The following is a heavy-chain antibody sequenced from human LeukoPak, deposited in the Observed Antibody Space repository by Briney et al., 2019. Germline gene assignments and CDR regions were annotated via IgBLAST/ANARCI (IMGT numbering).Heavy chain of an antibody. CDR1: GYTFTGYY. Sequence: ASVKVSCKASGYTFTGYYMHWVRQAPGQGLEWMGWINPNSGGTNYAQKFQGRVTITADESTSTAYMELSSLRSEDTAVYYCARGEIVVVPAAAPRGAFDIWGQGTMVTVSS. CDR3: ARGEIVVVPAAAPRGAFDI. V-gene: IGHV1-2*02. J-gene: IGHJ3*02. CDR2: INPNSGGT. D-gene: IGHD2-2*01.